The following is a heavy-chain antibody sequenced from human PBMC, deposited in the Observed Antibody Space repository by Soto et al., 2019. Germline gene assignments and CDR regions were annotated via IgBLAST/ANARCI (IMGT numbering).Heavy chain of an antibody. CDR1: GGSISSGGYY. D-gene: IGHD2-2*01. V-gene: IGHV4-31*03. CDR2: IYYSGST. J-gene: IGHJ4*02. CDR3: ASGRSSTSPYPIGY. Sequence: QVQLQESGPGLVKPSQTLSLTCTVSGGSISSGGYYWSWIRQHPGKGLEWIGYIYYSGSTYYNPCLKRRVTVTVGASKNQFALKLSSVTAADTAVYYCASGRSSTSPYPIGYWGQGTLVSVSS.